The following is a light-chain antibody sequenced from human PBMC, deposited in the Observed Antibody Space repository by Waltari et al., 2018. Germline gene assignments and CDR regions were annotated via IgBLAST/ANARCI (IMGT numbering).Light chain of an antibody. CDR3: SARRSSITWV. V-gene: IGLV2-14*03. CDR1: NSDVCAYDY. CDR2: DVT. Sequence: QSALTQPASVSGSPGQSITISCTGTNSDVCAYDYVSWYQQHPGKAPKVVIYDVTKGPSGVSNRFWGSKAGSRAPLTSSGPQAGDEADYYCSARRSSITWVFGGGTKLTVL. J-gene: IGLJ3*02.